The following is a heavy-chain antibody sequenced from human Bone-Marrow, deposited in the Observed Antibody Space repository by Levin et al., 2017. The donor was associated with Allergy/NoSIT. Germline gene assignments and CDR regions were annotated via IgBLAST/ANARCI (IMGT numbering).Heavy chain of an antibody. Sequence: GGSLRLSCAGSGFVVSSSYMSWVRQAPGKGLEWVSVIYGGGTTYYANSVKGRFTISRDNSKNTLYLQMNTLRAEDTAVYYCARVWRMTGNYYYYMDVWGDGTTVAVSS. CDR1: GFVVSSSY. V-gene: IGHV3-53*01. J-gene: IGHJ6*03. D-gene: IGHD1-20*01. CDR2: IYGGGTT. CDR3: ARVWRMTGNYYYYMDV.